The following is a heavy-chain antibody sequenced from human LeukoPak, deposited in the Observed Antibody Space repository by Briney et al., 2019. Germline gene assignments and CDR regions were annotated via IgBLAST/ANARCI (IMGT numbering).Heavy chain of an antibody. CDR1: GFTFSSYW. Sequence: PGGSLRLSCAASGFTFSSYWMNWARQAPGKGLEWVASINHNGNVNYYVDSVKGRFTISRDNAKNSLYLQMNSLRAEDTAVYYCARDLFRYGAYYYDSSGNWFDPWGQGTLVTVSS. J-gene: IGHJ5*02. D-gene: IGHD3-22*01. CDR2: INHNGNVN. V-gene: IGHV3-7*01. CDR3: ARDLFRYGAYYYDSSGNWFDP.